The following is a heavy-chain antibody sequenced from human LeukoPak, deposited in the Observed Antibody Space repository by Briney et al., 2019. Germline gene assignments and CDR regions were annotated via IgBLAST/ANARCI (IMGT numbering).Heavy chain of an antibody. CDR2: INPNSGGT. J-gene: IGHJ4*02. Sequence: ASVKVSCKASGYTFTGYYMHWVRQAPGQGLEWMGWINPNSGGTNYAQKFQGRVTMTRDTSISTAYMELSRLRSDDTAVYYCSSGQLVRCAYFDYWGQGTLVTVSS. D-gene: IGHD6-13*01. V-gene: IGHV1-2*02. CDR1: GYTFTGYY. CDR3: SSGQLVRCAYFDY.